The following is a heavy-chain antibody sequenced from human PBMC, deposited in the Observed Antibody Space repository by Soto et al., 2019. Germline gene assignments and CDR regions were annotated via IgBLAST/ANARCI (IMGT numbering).Heavy chain of an antibody. CDR1: GFDFGSFA. Sequence: GGSLRLSCAASGFDFGSFAMQWVRQAPGKGLEWVATILYDGSNAFYGDSVKGRFTISRDNSKNTLHLQMNSLRADDTAIYFCASVLDYWGQGA. V-gene: IGHV3-30*03. CDR2: ILYDGSNA. CDR3: ASVLDY. J-gene: IGHJ4*02.